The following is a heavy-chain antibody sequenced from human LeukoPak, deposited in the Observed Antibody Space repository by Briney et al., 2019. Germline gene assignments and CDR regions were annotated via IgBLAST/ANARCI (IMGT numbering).Heavy chain of an antibody. D-gene: IGHD1-14*01. CDR2: MNEDSTTI. J-gene: IGHJ4*02. CDR3: GSEGLNPVDH. Sequence: QPGGSLRLSCPASGFPFISSSRDWFGQAPGKGLVWVYDMNEDSTTIRYADSVKGRFTISRDNAKSILYLQMNNRRAEERVIYLWGSEGLNPVDHWGQGAPVTVSS. V-gene: IGHV3-74*01. CDR1: GFPFISSS.